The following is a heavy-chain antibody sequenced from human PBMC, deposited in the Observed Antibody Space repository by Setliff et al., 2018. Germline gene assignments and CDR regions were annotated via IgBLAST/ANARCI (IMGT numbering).Heavy chain of an antibody. CDR1: GFTFSSYS. J-gene: IGHJ4*02. CDR3: ARGYGGGPPDY. D-gene: IGHD3-10*01. V-gene: IGHV3-48*01. CDR2: ISSSSSTI. Sequence: PGESLKISCAASGFTFSSYSMNWVRQAPGKGLEWVSYISSSSSTIYYADSVKGRFTISRDNAKNSLYLQMNSLRAEDTAVYYCARGYGGGPPDYWGQGTLVTVSS.